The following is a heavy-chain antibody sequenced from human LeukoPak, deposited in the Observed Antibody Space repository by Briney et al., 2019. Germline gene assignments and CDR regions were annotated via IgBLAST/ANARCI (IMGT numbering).Heavy chain of an antibody. D-gene: IGHD3-16*02. CDR2: IHHDGRI. CDR3: ARSHDHLWGNYPDY. V-gene: IGHV4/OR15-8*01. Sequence: SETLSLTCDVSGGSIDSTNWWNWVRQPPGKGLEWIGEIHHDGRINYNPSLKSRVTLSVGKSKNQFSLRLNSVTAADTAMYYCARSHDHLWGNYPDYWGQGTLVTVSS. J-gene: IGHJ4*02. CDR1: GGSIDSTNW.